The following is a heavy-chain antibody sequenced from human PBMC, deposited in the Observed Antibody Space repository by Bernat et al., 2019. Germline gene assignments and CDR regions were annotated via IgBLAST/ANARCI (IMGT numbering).Heavy chain of an antibody. CDR1: GFTFSSYG. CDR3: AKDVPMKLQLGYYYYYGMDV. CDR2: IRYDGSNK. J-gene: IGHJ6*02. V-gene: IGHV3-30*02. D-gene: IGHD5-24*01. Sequence: QVQLVESGGGVVQPGGSLRLSCAASGFTFSSYGMHWVRQAPGKGLEWVAFIRYDGSNKYYADSVKGRFTISRDNSKNTLYLQMNSLRAEDTAVYYCAKDVPMKLQLGYYYYYGMDVWGQGTTVTVSS.